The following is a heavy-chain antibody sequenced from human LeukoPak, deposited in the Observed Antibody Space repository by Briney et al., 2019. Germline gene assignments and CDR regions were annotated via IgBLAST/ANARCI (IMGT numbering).Heavy chain of an antibody. CDR2: ISASGAGT. V-gene: IGHV3-23*01. CDR1: GFTFRYYA. D-gene: IGHD3-9*01. CDR3: AKDSPHFDFFYYFEN. Sequence: GGSLRHSCAASGFTFRYYAMSWVRQAPGKGLEWVSVISASGAGTDYADSVKGRFSISRDNSKNTLYLQMNNLRVEDTAFYYCAKDSPHFDFFYYFENWGQGTLVSVSS. J-gene: IGHJ4*02.